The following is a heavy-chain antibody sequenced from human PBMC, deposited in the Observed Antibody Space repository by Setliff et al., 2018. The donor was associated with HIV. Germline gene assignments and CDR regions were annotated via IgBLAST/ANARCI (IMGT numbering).Heavy chain of an antibody. Sequence: VASVKVSCKASGYTFTSYGISWVRQAPGQGLEWMGWISAYNGNTNYAPQFQGRVSVTTDTATSTVHMELRSLRSDDTAMYYCARDMDYSNPDYWGQGTLVTVSS. D-gene: IGHD4-4*01. J-gene: IGHJ4*02. V-gene: IGHV1-18*01. CDR3: ARDMDYSNPDY. CDR1: GYTFTSYG. CDR2: ISAYNGNT.